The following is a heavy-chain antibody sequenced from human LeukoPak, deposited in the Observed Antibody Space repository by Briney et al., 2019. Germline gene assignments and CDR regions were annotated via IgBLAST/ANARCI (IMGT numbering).Heavy chain of an antibody. CDR1: GGTSSSYA. CDR2: IIPILGIA. V-gene: IGHV1-69*04. Sequence: GSSVKVSCKASGGTSSSYAISWVRQAPGQGLEWMGRIIPILGIANYAQKFQGRVTITADKSTSTAYMELSSLRSEDTAVYYCARLYYYDSTEDAFDIWGQGTMVTVSS. D-gene: IGHD3-22*01. J-gene: IGHJ3*02. CDR3: ARLYYYDSTEDAFDI.